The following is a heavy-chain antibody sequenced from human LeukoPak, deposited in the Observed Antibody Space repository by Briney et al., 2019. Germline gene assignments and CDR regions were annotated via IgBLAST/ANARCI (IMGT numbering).Heavy chain of an antibody. CDR2: IKQDGSEK. CDR3: ARDFDYGGFDS. CDR1: GFTFSNYW. J-gene: IGHJ4*02. V-gene: IGHV3-7*01. Sequence: PGGSLRLSCVASGFTFSNYWMSWVRQAPGKGLEWVANIKQDGSEKYYVDSVKGRFTISRDNAKNSLCLQMNSLRAEDTAVYYCARDFDYGGFDSRGQGTLVTVSS. D-gene: IGHD4/OR15-4a*01.